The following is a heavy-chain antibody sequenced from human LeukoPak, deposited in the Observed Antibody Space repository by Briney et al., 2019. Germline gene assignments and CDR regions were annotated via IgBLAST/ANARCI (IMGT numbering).Heavy chain of an antibody. V-gene: IGHV1-18*01. CDR1: GYTFTTYG. CDR3: ARAASMILVSGWFDP. Sequence: ASVKVSCKASGYTFTTYGITWVRQAPGQGLEWMGWISPYNNNTNHAQRLQGRVTMTTDTSTSTAYMELRSLRSDDTAVYYCARAASMILVSGWFDPWGQGTLVTVSS. D-gene: IGHD3-22*01. J-gene: IGHJ5*02. CDR2: ISPYNNNT.